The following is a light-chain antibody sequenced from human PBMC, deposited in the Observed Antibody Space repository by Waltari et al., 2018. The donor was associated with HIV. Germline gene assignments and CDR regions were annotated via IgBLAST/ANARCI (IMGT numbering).Light chain of an antibody. Sequence: QSALTQPASVSGSPGQSITISCTGTSSAVGGYNYVSWYQQHPGKAPKVMIYDVSKRPSGVSNRFSGSKSGNTASLTISGLQAEDEADYYCCSYVGSSTWVFGGGTKLTVL. V-gene: IGLV2-23*02. J-gene: IGLJ3*02. CDR3: CSYVGSSTWV. CDR1: SSAVGGYNY. CDR2: DVS.